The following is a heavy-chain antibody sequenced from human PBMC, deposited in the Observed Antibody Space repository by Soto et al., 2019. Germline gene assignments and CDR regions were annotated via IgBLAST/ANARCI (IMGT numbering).Heavy chain of an antibody. D-gene: IGHD5-18*01. J-gene: IGHJ4*02. CDR3: ASNSYGYPFYDY. Sequence: QVQLQESGPGLVKPSQTLSLTCTVSGGSISSGDYYWSWIRQPPGQGLEWIGYIYYSGSTYYNPSLKSRVTISVDTSKHQFSLKLSSVTASDTAVYYCASNSYGYPFYDYWGQVTLVTVSS. CDR1: GGSISSGDYY. CDR2: IYYSGST. V-gene: IGHV4-30-4*01.